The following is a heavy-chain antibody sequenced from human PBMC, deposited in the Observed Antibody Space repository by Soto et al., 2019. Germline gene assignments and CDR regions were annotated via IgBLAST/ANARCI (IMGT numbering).Heavy chain of an antibody. CDR2: VSSSGNYI. Sequence: GGSLRLSCAASGFTFSSYGMNWVRQAPGKGLEWVSSVSSSGNYIYYADSVKGRFTISRDNAKNSLYLQMNSLRAEDTAVYYCANGYGSTIWGQGTLVTVSS. CDR1: GFTFSSYG. D-gene: IGHD3-10*01. J-gene: IGHJ4*02. V-gene: IGHV3-21*01. CDR3: ANGYGSTI.